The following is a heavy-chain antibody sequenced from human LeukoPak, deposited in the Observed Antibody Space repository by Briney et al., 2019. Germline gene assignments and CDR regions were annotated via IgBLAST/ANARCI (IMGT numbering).Heavy chain of an antibody. CDR3: ARGGEGSGGSNWMPRLFDY. Sequence: GASVKVSCKASGYTFTSYDINWVRQATGQGLEWMGWMNPNSGNTGYAQKFQGRVTMTRNTSISTAYMELSSLRSEDTAVYYCARGGEGSGGSNWMPRLFDYWGQGTLVTVSS. CDR1: GYTFTSYD. D-gene: IGHD2-15*01. J-gene: IGHJ4*02. CDR2: MNPNSGNT. V-gene: IGHV1-8*01.